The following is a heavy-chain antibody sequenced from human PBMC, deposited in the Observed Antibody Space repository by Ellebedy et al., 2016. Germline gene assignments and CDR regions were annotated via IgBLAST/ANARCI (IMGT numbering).Heavy chain of an antibody. J-gene: IGHJ4*02. Sequence: GESLKISXAASGFTCSSYAMSWVRQAPGKGLEWVSAISCSGGSTYYADSVKGRFTISRDNSKNTLYLQMNSLRAEDTAVYYCARDRRRSSGYCHYWGQGTLVTVSS. D-gene: IGHD3-22*01. CDR1: GFTCSSYA. CDR3: ARDRRRSSGYCHY. CDR2: ISCSGGST. V-gene: IGHV3-23*01.